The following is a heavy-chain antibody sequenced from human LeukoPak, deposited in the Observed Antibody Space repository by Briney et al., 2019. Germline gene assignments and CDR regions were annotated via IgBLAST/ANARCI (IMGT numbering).Heavy chain of an antibody. V-gene: IGHV3-15*01. Sequence: KPGGSLRLSCSASGFTFSSYAMHWVRQAPGKGLEWVGRIKSKTDGGTTDYPAPVKGRFTISRDDSRNTLYLQMNSLKTEDTAVYYCTTDEWNWGQGTLVTVSS. CDR1: GFTFSSYA. CDR2: IKSKTDGGTT. CDR3: TTDEWN. J-gene: IGHJ4*02. D-gene: IGHD2-8*01.